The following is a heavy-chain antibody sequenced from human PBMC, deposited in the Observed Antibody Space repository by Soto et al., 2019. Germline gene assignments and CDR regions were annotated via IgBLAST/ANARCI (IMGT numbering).Heavy chain of an antibody. D-gene: IGHD3-10*01. Sequence: GGSLRLSCAASGFSFTRYGMHWVRQAPGKGLEWVAVISDDGRNLHYGDSVRGRFTISRDNSQNTLFLQMKRLTVDDTAIYYCAAPRDEYGSGVSWFTYGMDIWGQGTTVTVSS. V-gene: IGHV3-30*03. CDR3: AAPRDEYGSGVSWFTYGMDI. CDR1: GFSFTRYG. J-gene: IGHJ6*02. CDR2: ISDDGRNL.